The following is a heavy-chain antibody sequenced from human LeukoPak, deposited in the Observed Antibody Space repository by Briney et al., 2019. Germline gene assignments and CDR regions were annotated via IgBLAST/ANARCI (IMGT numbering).Heavy chain of an antibody. CDR1: GFTFSSYG. Sequence: AGSLRLACAASGFTFSSYGMHWVRQAPAKGLEWVAVISFDGSNKYYADSVKGRFTISRDNSKKTLYLQMNSLRAEDTGVYYCAKGTISYYDSSGPEYWGQGTLVTVSS. J-gene: IGHJ4*02. V-gene: IGHV3-30*18. D-gene: IGHD3-22*01. CDR3: AKGTISYYDSSGPEY. CDR2: ISFDGSNK.